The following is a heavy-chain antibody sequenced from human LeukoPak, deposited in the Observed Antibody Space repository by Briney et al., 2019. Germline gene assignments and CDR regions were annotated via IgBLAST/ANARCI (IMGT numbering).Heavy chain of an antibody. D-gene: IGHD6-19*01. CDR3: ARDRSSGWYWFDP. Sequence: SETLSLTCAVYGGSVSGYYWSWIRQAPGKGLEWIGEINHSGSTNYNPSLKSRVTISVDTSKNQFSLKLSSVTAADTAVYYCARDRSSGWYWFDPWGQGTLVTVSS. V-gene: IGHV4-34*01. CDR1: GGSVSGYY. CDR2: INHSGST. J-gene: IGHJ5*02.